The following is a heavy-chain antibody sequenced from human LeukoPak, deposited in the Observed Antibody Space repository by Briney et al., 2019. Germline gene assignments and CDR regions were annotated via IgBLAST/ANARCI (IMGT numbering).Heavy chain of an antibody. CDR1: GYTFTGYY. CDR3: ARDRDPEAPLYYYYMDV. V-gene: IGHV1-2*02. J-gene: IGHJ6*03. Sequence: ASVKVSCKASGYTFTGYYMHWVRQAPGQGLEWMGWINPNSGGTNYAQKFQGRVTMTRDTSISTAYMELSRLRSDDTAVYYCARDRDPEAPLYYYYMDVWGKGTTVTVSS. CDR2: INPNSGGT.